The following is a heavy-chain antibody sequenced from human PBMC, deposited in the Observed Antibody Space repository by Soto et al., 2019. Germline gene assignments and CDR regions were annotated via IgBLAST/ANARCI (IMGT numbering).Heavy chain of an antibody. J-gene: IGHJ4*02. Sequence: GSLGLACPASGCTFGDYAMSWFRQAPGKGLEWVGFIRSKAYGGTTEYAASVKGRFTISRDDSKSIAYLQMNSLKTEDTAVYYCTRDLRGFGELSFDYWGQGALVTVS. V-gene: IGHV3-49*03. CDR3: TRDLRGFGELSFDY. CDR1: GCTFGDYA. CDR2: IRSKAYGGTT. D-gene: IGHD3-10*01.